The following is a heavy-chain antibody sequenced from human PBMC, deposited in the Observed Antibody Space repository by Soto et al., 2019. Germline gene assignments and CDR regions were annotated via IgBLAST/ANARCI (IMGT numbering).Heavy chain of an antibody. D-gene: IGHD2-21*02. Sequence: QVQLVESGGGVVQPGGSLRLSCTGSASSFTTYGMQWVRQAPGKALEWLAGIWYDGSVEGRFTISRDSSKNTLYLQINSLRAEDTAVYYCTGGKVVGTRGIGMDVWGQGTTVTVSS. CDR1: ASSFTTYG. J-gene: IGHJ6*02. CDR2: IWYDG. CDR3: TGGKVVGTRGIGMDV. V-gene: IGHV3-33*01.